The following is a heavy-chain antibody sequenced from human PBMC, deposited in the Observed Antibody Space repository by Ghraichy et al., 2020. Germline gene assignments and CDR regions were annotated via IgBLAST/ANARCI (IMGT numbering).Heavy chain of an antibody. CDR3: ARDRAGVAGPYGMDV. CDR2: IGTAGDT. CDR1: GFTFSSYD. D-gene: IGHD6-19*01. V-gene: IGHV3-13*01. Sequence: GESLNISCAASGFTFSSYDMHWVRQATGKGLEWVSAIGTAGDTYYPGSVKGRFTISRENAKNSLYLQMNSLRAGDTAVYYCARDRAGVAGPYGMDVWGQGTTVTVSS. J-gene: IGHJ6*02.